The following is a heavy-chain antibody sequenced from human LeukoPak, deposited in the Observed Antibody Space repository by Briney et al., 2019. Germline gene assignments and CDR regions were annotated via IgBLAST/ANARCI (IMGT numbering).Heavy chain of an antibody. D-gene: IGHD3-3*01. CDR1: VCTLSHYA. V-gene: IGHV1-69*05. CDR3: ARDRSYDFWSGYHDSPYYFDY. CDR2: VIHIFGTA. J-gene: IGHJ4*02. Sequence: SVPVSYQPSVCTLSHYAISWVRQAPGKGREGMGGVIHIFGTANYAQKFQGRVTITTDESTSTAYMELSSLRSEDTAVYYCARDRSYDFWSGYHDSPYYFDYWGQGTLVTVSS.